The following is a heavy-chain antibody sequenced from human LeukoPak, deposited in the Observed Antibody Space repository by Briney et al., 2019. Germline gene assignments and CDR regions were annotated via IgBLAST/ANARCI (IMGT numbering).Heavy chain of an antibody. CDR3: ARGSWSAAGTSIDY. CDR1: GFTFSTYW. J-gene: IGHJ4*02. Sequence: PGGSLRLSCAASGFTFSTYWMHWVRQAPGKGLVWVSRINGDGSSTSYAGSVKGRFTISRDNAKNTLYLQINSLRAEDTAMYYCARGSWSAAGTSIDYWGQGTLVTVSS. D-gene: IGHD6-13*01. CDR2: INGDGSST. V-gene: IGHV3-74*01.